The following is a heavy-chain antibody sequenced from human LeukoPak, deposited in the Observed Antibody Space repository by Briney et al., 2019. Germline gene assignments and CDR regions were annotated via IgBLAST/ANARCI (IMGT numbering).Heavy chain of an antibody. J-gene: IGHJ3*02. CDR1: GFTFDDYA. Sequence: SLRLSCAASGFTFDDYAMHWVRQAPGKGLEWVSGISWYSGSIGYADSVKGRFTISRGNAKNSLYLQMNSLRAEDTALYYCAKGAPAWQWLVSSDDAFDIWGQGTMVTVSS. D-gene: IGHD6-19*01. V-gene: IGHV3-9*01. CDR3: AKGAPAWQWLVSSDDAFDI. CDR2: ISWYSGSI.